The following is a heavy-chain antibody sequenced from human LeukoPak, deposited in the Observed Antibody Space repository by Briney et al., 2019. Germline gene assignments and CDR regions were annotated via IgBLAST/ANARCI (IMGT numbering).Heavy chain of an antibody. CDR2: ISISSSYI. J-gene: IGHJ6*01. Sequence: GGSLRLSFAAPGLTFSIYTMNWVRQAPGKGLEWFSYISISSSYIYYADSVKGRFTISRDNAENSLYLQMNSLRAEDTAVYYCARGSEGYCSGGGCYYGMDVWGQGTTVTVSS. V-gene: IGHV3-21*01. CDR1: GLTFSIYT. CDR3: ARGSEGYCSGGGCYYGMDV. D-gene: IGHD2-15*01.